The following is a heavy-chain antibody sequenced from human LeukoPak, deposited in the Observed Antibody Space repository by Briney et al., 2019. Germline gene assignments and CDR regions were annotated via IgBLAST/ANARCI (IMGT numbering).Heavy chain of an antibody. Sequence: SETLSLTCAVYGGSFSGYYWSWVRQPPGKGLEWIGEINHSGSTNYNPSLKSRVTISVDTSKNQFSLKLSSVTAADTAVYYCARWGPYYYGSGSYYNAHFDYWGQGTLVTGSS. CDR3: ARWGPYYYGSGSYYNAHFDY. D-gene: IGHD3-10*01. CDR1: GGSFSGYY. J-gene: IGHJ4*02. V-gene: IGHV4-34*01. CDR2: INHSGST.